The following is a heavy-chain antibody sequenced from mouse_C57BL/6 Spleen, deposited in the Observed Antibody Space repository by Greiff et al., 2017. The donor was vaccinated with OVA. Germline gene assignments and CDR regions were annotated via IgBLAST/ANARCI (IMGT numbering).Heavy chain of an antibody. CDR2: IRSKSRNYAT. D-gene: IGHD4-1*01. CDR1: GFTFNTYA. CDR3: VRDRNWDGAY. V-gene: IGHV10-3*01. J-gene: IGHJ3*01. Sequence: EVQLVESGGGLVQPKGSLKLSCAASGFTFNTYAMHWVRQSPGKGLEWVARIRSKSRNYATYYADSVKDRFTIARDDSQSMLYLQMNNLKTEDTAMYYCVRDRNWDGAYWGQGTLVTVSA.